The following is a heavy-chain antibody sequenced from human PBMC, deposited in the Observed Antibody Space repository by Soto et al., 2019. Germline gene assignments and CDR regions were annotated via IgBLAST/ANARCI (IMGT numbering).Heavy chain of an antibody. D-gene: IGHD3-10*01. CDR1: GFTFSSYW. J-gene: IGHJ3*02. V-gene: IGHV3-74*01. Sequence: GGSLRLSCAASGFTFSSYWMHWVREAPGKGLVWVSRINSDGISTSYADSVKGRFTISRDNAKNTLYLQMNSLRAEDTAVYYCARAEITMVRGVIITEAFDIWGQGTMVTV. CDR3: ARAEITMVRGVIITEAFDI. CDR2: INSDGIST.